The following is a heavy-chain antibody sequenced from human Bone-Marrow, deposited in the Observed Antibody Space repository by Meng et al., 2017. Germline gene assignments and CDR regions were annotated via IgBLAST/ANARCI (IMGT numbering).Heavy chain of an antibody. V-gene: IGHV3-33*01. CDR3: ARDPGRRYFDY. D-gene: IGHD1-26*01. CDR1: GFTFSSYG. CDR2: IWYDGSNK. J-gene: IGHJ4*02. Sequence: GGSLRLSCAASGFTFSSYGMHWVRQAPGKGLEWVAVIWYDGSNKYYADSVKGRFTISRDNSKNTLYLQMNSLRAEDTAVYYCARDPGRRYFDYWGQGTLVTVSS.